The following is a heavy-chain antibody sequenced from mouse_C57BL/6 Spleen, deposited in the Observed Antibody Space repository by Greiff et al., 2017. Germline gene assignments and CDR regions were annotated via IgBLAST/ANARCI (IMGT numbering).Heavy chain of an antibody. CDR2: IYPGDGDT. D-gene: IGHD1-1*01. CDR3: ARGNYYGSSTFAY. J-gene: IGHJ3*01. V-gene: IGHV1-80*01. Sequence: VKLVESGAELVKPGASVKISCKASGYAFSSYWMNWVKQRPGKGLEWIGQIYPGDGDTNYNGKFKGKATLTADKSSSTAYMQLSSLTSEDSAVYFCARGNYYGSSTFAYWGQGTLVTVSA. CDR1: GYAFSSYW.